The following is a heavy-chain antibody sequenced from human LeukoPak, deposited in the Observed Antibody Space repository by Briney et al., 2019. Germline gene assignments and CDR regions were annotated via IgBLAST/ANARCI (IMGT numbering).Heavy chain of an antibody. CDR2: ISAYNGNT. CDR3: ARALVVRGYHYFDY. J-gene: IGHJ4*02. CDR1: GYTFTSSG. Sequence: ASVKVSCKASGYTFTSSGISWVRQAPGQGLEWMGWISAYNGNTNYAQKLQGRVTMTTDTSTSTAYMELRSLRSDDTAVYYCARALVVRGYHYFDYWGQGTLVTVSS. V-gene: IGHV1-18*01. D-gene: IGHD3-10*01.